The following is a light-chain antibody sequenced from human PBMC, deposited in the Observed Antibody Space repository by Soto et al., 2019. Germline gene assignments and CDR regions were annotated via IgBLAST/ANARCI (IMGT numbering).Light chain of an antibody. J-gene: IGLJ1*01. CDR2: ANI. CDR1: GSNIGAGYD. Sequence: QSVLTQPPSVSGAPGQRVTISCTGSGSNIGAGYDVHWYQQLPGTAPKLLIFANIIRPSGVPDRFSGSKSGASASLAITGLRAEDEADYYCQSYDSSLSGYVFGTGTKVPS. V-gene: IGLV1-40*01. CDR3: QSYDSSLSGYV.